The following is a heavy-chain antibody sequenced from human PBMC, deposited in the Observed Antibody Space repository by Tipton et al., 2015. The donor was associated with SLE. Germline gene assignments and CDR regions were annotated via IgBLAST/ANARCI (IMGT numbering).Heavy chain of an antibody. J-gene: IGHJ4*02. D-gene: IGHD1-26*01. V-gene: IGHV3-53*05. CDR1: GFSVSSSF. CDR3: ARDSGYSGTYIDY. Sequence: SLRLSCAASGFSVSSSFMSWVRQAPGKGLEWVSVIYSGGSAYYADSVKGRFTISRDNSKNTLYLQMGSLRAEDMAVYYCARDSGYSGTYIDYWGQGTLVTVSS. CDR2: IYSGGSA.